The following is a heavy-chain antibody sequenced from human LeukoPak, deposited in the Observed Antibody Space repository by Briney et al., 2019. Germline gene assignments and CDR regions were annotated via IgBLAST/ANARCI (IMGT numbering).Heavy chain of an antibody. V-gene: IGHV3-43*02. CDR3: AKAEDYGDPFDL. D-gene: IGHD4-17*01. CDR1: GFTFSNYS. Sequence: GGSLRLSCAASGFTFSNYSMNWVRQAPGKGLEWVSGISVSAGSTYYADSVKGRFTISRDNSKDSLYLQTNSLRTEDTALYYCAKAEDYGDPFDLWGRGTLVTVSS. CDR2: ISVSAGST. J-gene: IGHJ2*01.